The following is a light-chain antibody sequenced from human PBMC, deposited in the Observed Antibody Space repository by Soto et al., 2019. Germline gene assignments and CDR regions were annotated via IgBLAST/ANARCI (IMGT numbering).Light chain of an antibody. CDR3: QQYGNSPRT. Sequence: EIVLTQSPGTLSLSPGERATLSCRASQSVSNSYLAWYQQKPGQAPRLLIFDASSRATGIPDRFSGSGSGIDVTLTISRLEPEDFAVYYCQQYGNSPRTFGQGTKLEIK. CDR2: DAS. V-gene: IGKV3-20*01. CDR1: QSVSNSY. J-gene: IGKJ2*01.